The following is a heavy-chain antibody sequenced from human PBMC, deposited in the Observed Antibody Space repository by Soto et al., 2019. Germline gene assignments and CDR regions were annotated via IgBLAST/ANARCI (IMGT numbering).Heavy chain of an antibody. J-gene: IGHJ4*02. Sequence: QVQLQESGPGLVKPSQTLSLTCTVSGGSISSGGYYWSWIRQHPGKGLEWIGYIYYSGSTYYNPSLKSXXNXTXXTSKTQFSLQLSSVTAAETAVYYCARGTSPYDIHDWGQGTLVTVSS. CDR1: GGSISSGGYY. CDR2: IYYSGST. V-gene: IGHV4-31*01. CDR3: ARGTSPYDIHD. D-gene: IGHD3-9*01.